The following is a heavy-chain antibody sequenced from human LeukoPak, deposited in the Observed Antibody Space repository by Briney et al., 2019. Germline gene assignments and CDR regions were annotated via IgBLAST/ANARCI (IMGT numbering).Heavy chain of an antibody. CDR2: IYTSGST. CDR3: ARNPGRLYGDYYYYYMDV. V-gene: IGHV4-4*09. CDR1: GGSISSYY. D-gene: IGHD4-17*01. J-gene: IGHJ6*03. Sequence: SETLSLTCTVSGGSISSYYWSWIRQPPGKGLEWIGYIYTSGSTNYNPSLKSRVTISVDTSKNQFSLKLSSVTAADTAVYYCARNPGRLYGDYYYYYMDVWSKGTTVTVSS.